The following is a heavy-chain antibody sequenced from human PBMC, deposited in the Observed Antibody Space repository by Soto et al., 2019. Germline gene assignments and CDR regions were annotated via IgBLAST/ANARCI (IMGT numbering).Heavy chain of an antibody. Sequence: QLQLQESGPGLVKPSENLSLTCTISGGSISSSTYYWGWIRQPPGKGLEWIGSNYYSGSTHYNPSLKSRVTMSVDTSRNQFTQKQSYMTAADTAVYYCWRHEGGAAADRPLDDWVQGTLVTDSS. CDR1: GGSISSSTYY. CDR3: WRHEGGAAADRPLDD. J-gene: IGHJ4*02. D-gene: IGHD6-13*01. V-gene: IGHV4-39*01. CDR2: NYYSGST.